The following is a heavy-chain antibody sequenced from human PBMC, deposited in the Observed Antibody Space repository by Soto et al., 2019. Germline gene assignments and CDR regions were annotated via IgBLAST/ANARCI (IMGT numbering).Heavy chain of an antibody. V-gene: IGHV3-66*01. D-gene: IGHD6-13*01. J-gene: IGHJ6*03. Sequence: GGSLRLSCAASGFTVSSNYMSWVRQAPGKGLEWVSVIYSGGSTYYADSVKGRFTISRDNSKNTLYLQMNSLRAEDTAVYYCARDPSSFKYSSSWHGEDYYYMDVWGKGTTVTVSS. CDR2: IYSGGST. CDR1: GFTVSSNY. CDR3: ARDPSSFKYSSSWHGEDYYYMDV.